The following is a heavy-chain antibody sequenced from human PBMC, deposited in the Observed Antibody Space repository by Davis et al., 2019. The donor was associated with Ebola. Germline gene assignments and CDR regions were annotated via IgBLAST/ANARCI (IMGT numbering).Heavy chain of an antibody. J-gene: IGHJ3*02. CDR1: GGSTSSTNW. D-gene: IGHD3-22*01. V-gene: IGHV4-4*02. Sequence: SETLSLPCAVPGGSTSSTNWGSWVRHPRGKVLEWNGEIYHIGRTHYNPSLKSRVTISVDKSKNQFSLKLSSVTAADTAVYYCARSSRYYYDSSGYYQIDAFDIWGQGTMVTVSS. CDR2: IYHIGRT. CDR3: ARSSRYYYDSSGYYQIDAFDI.